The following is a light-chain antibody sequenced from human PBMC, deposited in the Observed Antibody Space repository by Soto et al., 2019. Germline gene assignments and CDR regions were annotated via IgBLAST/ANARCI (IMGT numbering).Light chain of an antibody. CDR1: SSDVGGHNF. CDR3: SSYTSITTFYV. J-gene: IGLJ1*01. Sequence: QFALTQPASVSGSPGQSITIPCTGTSSDVGGHNFVSWYQHHPGKAPKLMIYDVTNRPSGVSDRFSGSKSGNTASLTISGLQAEDEADYFCSSYTSITTFYVFGTGTQLTVL. CDR2: DVT. V-gene: IGLV2-14*03.